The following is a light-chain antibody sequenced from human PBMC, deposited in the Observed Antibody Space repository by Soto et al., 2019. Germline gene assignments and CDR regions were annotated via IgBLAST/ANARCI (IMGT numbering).Light chain of an antibody. J-gene: IGKJ1*01. CDR3: QQYDNYLT. V-gene: IGKV1-5*01. Sequence: DIQMTQSPSTLSASVGDRVTITCRASQSISSWLAWYQQKPGKAPKLLIYDATSLESGVPSRFSGSGSGTESTLTISSLQPDDFATYYCQQYDNYLTFGRGTKVDI. CDR1: QSISSW. CDR2: DAT.